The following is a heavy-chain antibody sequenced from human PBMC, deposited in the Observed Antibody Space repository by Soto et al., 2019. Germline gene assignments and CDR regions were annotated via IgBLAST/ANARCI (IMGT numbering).Heavy chain of an antibody. D-gene: IGHD3-10*01. CDR2: IWYDGSNK. CDR3: ARDDYYGSGDRYYGMDV. CDR1: GFTISSYG. V-gene: IGHV3-33*01. J-gene: IGHJ6*02. Sequence: PGGSLRLSCAASGFTISSYGMHWVRQAPGKGLEWVAVIWYDGSNKYYADSVKGRFTISRDNSKNTLYLQMNSLRAEDTAVYYCARDDYYGSGDRYYGMDVWGQGTTVTVSS.